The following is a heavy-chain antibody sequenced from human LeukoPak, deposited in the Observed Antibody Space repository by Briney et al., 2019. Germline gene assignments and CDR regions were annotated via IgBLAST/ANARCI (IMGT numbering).Heavy chain of an antibody. CDR1: GGSFSGYY. CDR3: ARQRASGTWAFDY. D-gene: IGHD3-10*01. Sequence: SETLSLTCAVYGGSFSGYYWSWIRQPPGKGLEWIGEINHSGSTNYDPSLKSRVTISVDTSKNQFSLTLTSVAVADTAVYYCARQRASGTWAFDYWGQGTLVTVSS. CDR2: INHSGST. V-gene: IGHV4-34*01. J-gene: IGHJ4*02.